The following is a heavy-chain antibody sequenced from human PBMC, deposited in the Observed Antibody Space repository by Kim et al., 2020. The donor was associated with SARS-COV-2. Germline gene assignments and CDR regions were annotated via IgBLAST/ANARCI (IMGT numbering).Heavy chain of an antibody. V-gene: IGHV3-9*01. J-gene: IGHJ4*02. D-gene: IGHD3-10*01. Sequence: GGSLRLSCAASGFTFDDYAMHWVRQAPGKGLEWVSGISWNSGSIGYADSVKGRITISRDNAKNSLYLQMNSLRAEDTALYYCATSPSYGSSFDYWGQGTLVTVSS. CDR1: GFTFDDYA. CDR2: ISWNSGSI. CDR3: ATSPSYGSSFDY.